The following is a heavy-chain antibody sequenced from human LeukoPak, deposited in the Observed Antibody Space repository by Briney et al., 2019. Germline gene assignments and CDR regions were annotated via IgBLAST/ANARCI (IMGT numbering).Heavy chain of an antibody. Sequence: SETLSLTCTVSGGSISSYYWSWIRQPPGKGLEWIGYIYYSGSTNYNPSLKSRVTISVDTSKNQFSLKLSSVTAADTAVYYCARNQVDSSGSFFDYWGQGTLVTVSS. CDR2: IYYSGST. J-gene: IGHJ4*02. V-gene: IGHV4-59*01. CDR1: GGSISSYY. D-gene: IGHD3-22*01. CDR3: ARNQVDSSGSFFDY.